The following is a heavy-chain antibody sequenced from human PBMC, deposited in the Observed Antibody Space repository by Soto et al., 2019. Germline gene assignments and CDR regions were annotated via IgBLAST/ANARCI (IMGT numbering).Heavy chain of an antibody. D-gene: IGHD2-2*01. CDR2: INHSGST. Sequence: KPSETLSLTCAVYGGSFSGYYWSWIRQPPGKGLEWIGEINHSGSTNYNPSLKSRVTISVDTSKNQFSLKLSSVTAADTAVYYCARGSRGSDIVVVPAAKSAFDIWGQGTMVTVSS. CDR3: ARGSRGSDIVVVPAAKSAFDI. J-gene: IGHJ3*02. V-gene: IGHV4-34*01. CDR1: GGSFSGYY.